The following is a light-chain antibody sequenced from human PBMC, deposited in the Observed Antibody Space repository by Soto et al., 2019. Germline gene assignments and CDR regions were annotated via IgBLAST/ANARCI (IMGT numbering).Light chain of an antibody. Sequence: DIQITQSPSSLSASVGDRVTITCRASQSIRTYLKWYQQIPGKAPNVLIYTASSLQSGVPSRFSGNGSGTDFTLTLTSLPPEDSATYYSQQSYTTPLTFGGGTKVDIK. CDR3: QQSYTTPLT. J-gene: IGKJ4*01. CDR1: QSIRTY. CDR2: TAS. V-gene: IGKV1-39*01.